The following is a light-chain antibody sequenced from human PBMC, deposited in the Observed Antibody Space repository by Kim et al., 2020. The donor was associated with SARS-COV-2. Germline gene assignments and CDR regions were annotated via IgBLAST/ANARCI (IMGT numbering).Light chain of an antibody. CDR3: EQYGDAPRT. V-gene: IGKV3-20*01. Sequence: VLTQSPDTLSLSPGERATLSCRASQSVSNNFLAWYQHKPGQAPRLLIYGASSRATGIPDRFTGSGSGTDFTLTISRLEPEDLAVYYCEQYGDAPRTFGQGTKVYIK. CDR1: QSVSNNF. J-gene: IGKJ1*01. CDR2: GAS.